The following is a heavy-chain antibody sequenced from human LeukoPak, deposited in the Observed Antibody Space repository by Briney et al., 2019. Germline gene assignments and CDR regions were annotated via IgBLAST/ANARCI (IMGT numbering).Heavy chain of an antibody. Sequence: GESLKISCKGSGYSFTSYWIGWVRQMPGKGLEWMGIIYPADSDTRYSPSFQGQVTISADTSITTAYLQWSSLQASDTAMYYCAIGGASGYYYFNSWGQGTLVTVSS. J-gene: IGHJ4*02. D-gene: IGHD5-12*01. CDR1: GYSFTSYW. CDR2: IYPADSDT. CDR3: AIGGASGYYYFNS. V-gene: IGHV5-51*01.